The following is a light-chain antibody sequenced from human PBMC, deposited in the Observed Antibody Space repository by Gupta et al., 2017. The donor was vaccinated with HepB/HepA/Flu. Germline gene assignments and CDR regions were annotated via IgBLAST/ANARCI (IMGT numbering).Light chain of an antibody. V-gene: IGKV3-11*01. Sequence: EIVLTQSPATLSLSPGERATLSCRASQSVIIYLAWYQQKPGQAPRLLIYDASNRATGIPAMFSGSGSGTDFTLTISSLEPEDFAIYYCQQRRSWPITFGQGTRLEIK. CDR2: DAS. CDR3: QQRRSWPIT. CDR1: QSVIIY. J-gene: IGKJ5*01.